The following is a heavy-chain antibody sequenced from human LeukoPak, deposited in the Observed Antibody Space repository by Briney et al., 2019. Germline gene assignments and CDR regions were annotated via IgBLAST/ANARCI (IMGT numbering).Heavy chain of an antibody. D-gene: IGHD3-10*01. Sequence: GGSLRLSCAASRFTFSDFSMNWVRQAPGKGLEDIAYINANSKTIRYADSVKGRFSISRDNAKNSLYLQMNSLRAEDTAVYYCARDLGITMVRGRYGMDVWGQGTTVTVSS. CDR3: ARDLGITMVRGRYGMDV. CDR1: RFTFSDFS. V-gene: IGHV3-48*01. CDR2: INANSKTI. J-gene: IGHJ6*02.